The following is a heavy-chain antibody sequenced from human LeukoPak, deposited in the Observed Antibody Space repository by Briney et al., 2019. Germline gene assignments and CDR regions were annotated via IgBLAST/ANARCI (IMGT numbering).Heavy chain of an antibody. D-gene: IGHD1-26*01. Sequence: PGGSLRLSCAASGFTFSSYSMNWVRQAPGKGLEWVSSISSSSSYIYYADSVKGRFTISRDNAKNSLYLQMNSLRAEDTAVYYCARDLEHSPIVGATTGDYWGQGTLVTVSS. J-gene: IGHJ4*02. CDR3: ARDLEHSPIVGATTGDY. V-gene: IGHV3-21*01. CDR2: ISSSSSYI. CDR1: GFTFSSYS.